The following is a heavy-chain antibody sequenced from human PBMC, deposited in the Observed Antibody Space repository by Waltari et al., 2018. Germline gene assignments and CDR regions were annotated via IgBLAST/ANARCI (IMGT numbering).Heavy chain of an antibody. V-gene: IGHV3-48*03. J-gene: IGHJ3*02. CDR3: ARDSSEDAFDI. Sequence: EVQLVESGGGLVQPGGSLRLSCAASGFTFSSYEMNWVRQAPGKGLEWVSYISSSGSTIYYADSVKGRFTISRDNAKNSLYLQMNSLRAEDTAVYYCARDSSEDAFDIWGQGTMVTVSS. CDR1: GFTFSSYE. CDR2: ISSSGSTI. D-gene: IGHD6-6*01.